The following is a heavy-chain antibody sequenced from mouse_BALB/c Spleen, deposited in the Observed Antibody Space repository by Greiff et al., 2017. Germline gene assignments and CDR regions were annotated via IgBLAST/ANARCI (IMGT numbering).Heavy chain of an antibody. Sequence: QVQLQQSGAELVRPGTSVKMSCKAAGYTFTNYWIGWVKQRPGHGLEWIGDIYPGGGYTNYNEKFKGKATLPADTSSSTAYMQLSSLTSEDSAIYYGANYYGSSPNWYFDVWGAGTTVTVSS. V-gene: IGHV1-63*02. CDR1: GYTFTNYW. CDR2: IYPGGGYT. CDR3: ANYYGSSPNWYFDV. J-gene: IGHJ1*01. D-gene: IGHD1-1*01.